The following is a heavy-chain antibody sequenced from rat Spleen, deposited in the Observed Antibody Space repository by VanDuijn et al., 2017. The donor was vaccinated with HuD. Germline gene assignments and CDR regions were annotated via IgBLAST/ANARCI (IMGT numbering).Heavy chain of an antibody. CDR3: VRPYYSGDTYVYYGLLLKRGFFEY. CDR1: GHSITSSYR. J-gene: IGHJ2*01. V-gene: IGHV3-3*01. Sequence: EVQLQESGPGLVKPSQSLSLTCSVTGHSITSSYRWNWIRKFPGNKLEWMGYINSAGSTNYNPSLKSRISITRDTSNNQFFLQVNSVITEDTATYYCVRPYYSGDTYVYYGLLLKRGFFEYWGQGVMVTVSS. CDR2: INSAGST. D-gene: IGHD1-6*01.